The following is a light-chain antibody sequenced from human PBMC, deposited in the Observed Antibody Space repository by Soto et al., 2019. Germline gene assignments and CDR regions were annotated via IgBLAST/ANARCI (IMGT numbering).Light chain of an antibody. Sequence: DIVMTQSPESLAVSLGERATINCKSSQSVLYNSNNKNYLAWYQQRSGQPPKLLIYWASTRESGVPDRFSGSGSGTDFTLTISSLQAEDVAVYYCQQYYSTPPAFGQGTKVESK. V-gene: IGKV4-1*01. CDR3: QQYYSTPPA. J-gene: IGKJ2*01. CDR2: WAS. CDR1: QSVLYNSNNKNY.